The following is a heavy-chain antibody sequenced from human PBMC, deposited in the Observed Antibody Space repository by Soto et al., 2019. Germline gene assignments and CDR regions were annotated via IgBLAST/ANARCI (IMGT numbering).Heavy chain of an antibody. CDR3: ARAPSITIFGY. CDR2: INTGNGNT. CDR1: GYTFTSYA. V-gene: IGHV1-3*04. J-gene: IGHJ4*02. D-gene: IGHD3-3*01. Sequence: QVPLVQSGAEVKKPGATVKFSCKASGYTFTSYARHWMRQAPGQRLEWMGGINTGNGNTKYSQKFQGRVTITRATAASPAYMELSSLRSEDTAVYYCARAPSITIFGYWGQGTLVTVSS.